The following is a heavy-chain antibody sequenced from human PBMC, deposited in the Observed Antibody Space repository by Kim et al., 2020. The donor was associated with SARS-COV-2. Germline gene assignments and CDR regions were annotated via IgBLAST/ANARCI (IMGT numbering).Heavy chain of an antibody. J-gene: IGHJ6*02. D-gene: IGHD3-10*01. Sequence: ASVKVSCKASGYTFTSYGISWVRQAPGQGLEWMGWISAYNGNTNYAQKLQGRVTMTTDTSTSTAYMELRSLRSDDTAVYYCARRPITMVRGVIGGIGYYYGMDVCGQGTTVTVSS. CDR3: ARRPITMVRGVIGGIGYYYGMDV. CDR2: ISAYNGNT. V-gene: IGHV1-18*01. CDR1: GYTFTSYG.